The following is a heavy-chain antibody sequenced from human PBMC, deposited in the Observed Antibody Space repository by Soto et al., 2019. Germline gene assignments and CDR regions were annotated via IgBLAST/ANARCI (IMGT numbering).Heavy chain of an antibody. D-gene: IGHD3-22*01. J-gene: IGHJ1*01. V-gene: IGHV3-23*01. Sequence: EVQLLESGGGLVQPGGSLRLSCAASGFTFSSYAMSWVRQAPGKGLEWVSAISGSGGSTYYADSVKGRFTISRDNSKNTLYLQMNSLRAEDTAVYYCAKDPDSLYDSSGYQYCQHWGQGTLVTVSS. CDR1: GFTFSSYA. CDR3: AKDPDSLYDSSGYQYCQH. CDR2: ISGSGGST.